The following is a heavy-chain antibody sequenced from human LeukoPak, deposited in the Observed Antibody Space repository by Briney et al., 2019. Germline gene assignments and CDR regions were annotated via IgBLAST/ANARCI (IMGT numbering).Heavy chain of an antibody. D-gene: IGHD3-9*01. Sequence: SETLSLTCTVSGGSISSYYWSWIRQPPGKGLEWIGYIYYSGRTNYNPSLKSRVTISVDTSKNQFSLKLSSVTAADPAVYYCARAARWYFVSHWGQGPLVTVSS. CDR1: GGSISSYY. CDR3: ARAARWYFVSH. CDR2: IYYSGRT. J-gene: IGHJ4*02. V-gene: IGHV4-59*01.